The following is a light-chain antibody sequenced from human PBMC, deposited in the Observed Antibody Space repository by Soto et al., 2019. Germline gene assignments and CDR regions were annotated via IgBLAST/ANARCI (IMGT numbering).Light chain of an antibody. J-gene: IGLJ2*01. V-gene: IGLV8-61*01. Sequence: QTVVTQEPSFSVSRGGTVTLTCGLTSGSVSTTDYPSWYQQTPGQAPRTLIYSTNIRSSGVPDRFSGSILGNKAALTITGAQADDESDYHCMLYMGGGLVVFGGGTKVTVL. CDR3: MLYMGGGLVV. CDR2: STN. CDR1: SGSVSTTDY.